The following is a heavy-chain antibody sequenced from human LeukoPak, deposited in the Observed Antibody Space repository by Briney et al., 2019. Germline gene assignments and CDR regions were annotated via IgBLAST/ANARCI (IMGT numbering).Heavy chain of an antibody. V-gene: IGHV4-34*01. CDR1: GGSFSGYY. Sequence: SETLSLTCAVYGGSFSGYYWGWIRQPPGKGLEWIGSIYYSGNTYYNPSLKSRVTISVDTSKNQFSLKLSSVTAADTAVYYCARDRDTTLVTLWFDPWGQGTLVTVSS. J-gene: IGHJ5*02. D-gene: IGHD4-23*01. CDR2: IYYSGNT. CDR3: ARDRDTTLVTLWFDP.